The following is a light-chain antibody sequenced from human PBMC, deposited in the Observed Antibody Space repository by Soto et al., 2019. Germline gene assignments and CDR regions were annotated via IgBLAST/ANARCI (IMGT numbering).Light chain of an antibody. CDR3: AAWDDRLSGPGVV. J-gene: IGLJ2*01. V-gene: IGLV1-47*01. CDR1: SSNVGSYY. CDR2: RNN. Sequence: QSVLTQPPSASGTPGQRVTISCSGSSSNVGSYYVYLYQQLPGTAPKLLIYRNNQRPSGVPDRFSGSKSGTSASLAISGLRSEDEADYYCAAWDDRLSGPGVVFGGGTKLTVL.